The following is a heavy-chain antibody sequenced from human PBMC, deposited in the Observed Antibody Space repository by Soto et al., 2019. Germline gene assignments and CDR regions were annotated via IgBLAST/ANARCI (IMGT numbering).Heavy chain of an antibody. D-gene: IGHD3-10*01. Sequence: QVQLQESGPGLVKPSQTLSLTCTVSGDSIKRDDYYWSWIRQPPGKGLEWIGYILYSGTTYYSPSLKGRLIISLDSTKNQFSLNLTSVTAADTAVYYCARDGGPLYYGMDFWGQGTTVTVSS. CDR1: GDSIKRDDYY. CDR3: ARDGGPLYYGMDF. J-gene: IGHJ6*02. CDR2: ILYSGTT. V-gene: IGHV4-30-4*01.